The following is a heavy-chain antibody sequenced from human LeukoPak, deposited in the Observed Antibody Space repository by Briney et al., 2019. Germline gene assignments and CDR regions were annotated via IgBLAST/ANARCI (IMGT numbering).Heavy chain of an antibody. CDR2: INHSGST. D-gene: IGHD3-10*01. CDR1: GGSFSGYY. J-gene: IGHJ4*02. CDR3: ANWHYYGSGNSPRRGPPFDY. V-gene: IGHV4-34*01. Sequence: PSETLSLTCAVYGGSFSGYYWSWIRQPPGKGLEWIGEINHSGSTNYNPSLKSRVTISADTSKNQFSLKLSSVIAADTAVYYCANWHYYGSGNSPRRGPPFDYWGQGTLVTVSS.